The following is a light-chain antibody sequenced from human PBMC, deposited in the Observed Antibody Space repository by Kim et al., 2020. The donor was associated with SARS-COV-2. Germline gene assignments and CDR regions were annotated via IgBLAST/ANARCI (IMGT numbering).Light chain of an antibody. J-gene: IGKJ5*01. CDR1: QDINSD. CDR2: GAS. Sequence: ESGGDRVTITCRASQDINSDLAWYQQSPGKATKLLIYGASTLQSGVPSRFSGSGSGTEFTLTISSLQTEDFATYYCQQLNTYPITFGQGTRLEIK. V-gene: IGKV1-9*01. CDR3: QQLNTYPIT.